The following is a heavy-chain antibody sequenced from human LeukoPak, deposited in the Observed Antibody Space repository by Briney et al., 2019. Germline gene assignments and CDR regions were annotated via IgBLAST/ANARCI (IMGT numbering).Heavy chain of an antibody. CDR1: GFTFSSYS. J-gene: IGHJ3*02. Sequence: GGSLRLSCAASGFTFSSYSMNWVRQAPGKGLEWVSSISSSSSYIYYADSVKGRFTISRDNAKNSLYLQMNSLRAEDTAVYYCARDMTTAPTNDAFDIWGQGTMVTVSS. CDR3: ARDMTTAPTNDAFDI. V-gene: IGHV3-21*01. CDR2: ISSSSSYI. D-gene: IGHD4-17*01.